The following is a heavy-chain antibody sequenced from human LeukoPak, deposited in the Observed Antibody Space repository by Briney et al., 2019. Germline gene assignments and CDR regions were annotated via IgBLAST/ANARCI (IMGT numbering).Heavy chain of an antibody. V-gene: IGHV3-7*03. CDR3: ANTIAAAGTFWFDP. CDR2: IKQDGSEK. J-gene: IGHJ5*02. CDR1: GFTFSSYW. Sequence: GGSLRLSCAASGFTFSSYWMSWVRQAPGKGLEWVANIKQDGSEKYYVDSVKGRFTTSRDNAKNSLYLQMNSLRAEDTAVYYCANTIAAAGTFWFDPWGQGTLVTVSS. D-gene: IGHD6-13*01.